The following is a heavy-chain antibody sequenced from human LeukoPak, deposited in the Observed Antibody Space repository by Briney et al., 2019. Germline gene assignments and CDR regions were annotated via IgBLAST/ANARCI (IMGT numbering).Heavy chain of an antibody. Sequence: PGGSLRLSCAASGFTFSSYEMNWVRQAPGKGLESVSYISSSGSTIYYADSVEGRLTISRDNAKNSLYLQMNSLRAEDTAVYYCASQKGRIAVAVDYWGQGTLVTVSS. CDR2: ISSSGSTI. J-gene: IGHJ4*02. V-gene: IGHV3-48*03. D-gene: IGHD6-19*01. CDR1: GFTFSSYE. CDR3: ASQKGRIAVAVDY.